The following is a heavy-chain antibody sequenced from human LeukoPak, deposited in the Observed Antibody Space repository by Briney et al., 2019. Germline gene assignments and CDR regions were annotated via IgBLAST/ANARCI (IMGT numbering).Heavy chain of an antibody. CDR1: GFTFSDYD. J-gene: IGHJ4*02. D-gene: IGHD5-18*01. Sequence: GGSLRLSCAASGFTFSDYDMSWIRQAPGKGLGWVSYVSSSDNIIYYADSVKGRFTISRDNAKNSLYLQMNSLRAEDTAVYYCARAPGYRGFLDYWGQGNLVTVSS. CDR3: ARAPGYRGFLDY. V-gene: IGHV3-11*04. CDR2: VSSSDNII.